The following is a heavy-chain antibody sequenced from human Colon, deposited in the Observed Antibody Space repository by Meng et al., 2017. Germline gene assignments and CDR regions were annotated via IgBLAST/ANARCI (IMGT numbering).Heavy chain of an antibody. D-gene: IGHD3-10*01. V-gene: IGHV4-4*07. CDR1: GDSISNYF. Sequence: SETLSLTCTVSGDSISNYFWTWIRQPAGKGLEWIGRMSSSGDSNYNPSLKNRVTMSVATSKNQFSLKLISVTAADTAIYYCAREYGSGRYFDYWGQGTLVTVSS. J-gene: IGHJ4*02. CDR3: AREYGSGRYFDY. CDR2: MSSSGDS.